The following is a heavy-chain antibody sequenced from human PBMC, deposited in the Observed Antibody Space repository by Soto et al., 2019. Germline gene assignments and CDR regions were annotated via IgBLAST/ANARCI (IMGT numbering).Heavy chain of an antibody. J-gene: IGHJ5*01. CDR3: VKGGWLDF. CDR1: GFTFNTFE. CDR2: ISDDSSRT. V-gene: IGHV3-23*01. Sequence: EVQLLESGGGLVQPGGSLRLSCAASGFTFNTFEMSWVRQAPGRGLEWVSFISDDSSRTYYADAVKGRFTISRANSKYTLYLQMNSLTAEDTAVDACVKGGWLDFWGQGTLVTVSS.